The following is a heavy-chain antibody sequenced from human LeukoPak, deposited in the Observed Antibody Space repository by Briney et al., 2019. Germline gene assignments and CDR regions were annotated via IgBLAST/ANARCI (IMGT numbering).Heavy chain of an antibody. D-gene: IGHD1-26*01. J-gene: IGHJ6*02. CDR2: VIPIFGTA. V-gene: IGHV1-69*13. CDR1: GGTLSSYA. Sequence: SVKVSCKASGGTLSSYAISWVRQAPGQGLEWMGGVIPIFGTANYAQKFQGRVTITADESTSTAYMELSSLRSEDTAVYYCARALSWGGGMDVWGQGTTVTVSS. CDR3: ARALSWGGGMDV.